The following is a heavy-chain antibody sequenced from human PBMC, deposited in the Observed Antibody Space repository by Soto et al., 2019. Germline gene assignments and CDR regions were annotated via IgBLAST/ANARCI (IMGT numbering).Heavy chain of an antibody. CDR2: INAGNGNT. J-gene: IGHJ3*02. D-gene: IGHD6-13*01. CDR1: GYTFTSYA. Sequence: ASVKVSCKASGYTFTSYAMHWVRQAPGQRLEWMGWINAGNGNTNYAQKLQGRVTMTTDTSTSTAYMELRSLRSDDTAVYYCAISPEEQQLVPDAFDIWGQGTMVTVSS. V-gene: IGHV1-3*01. CDR3: AISPEEQQLVPDAFDI.